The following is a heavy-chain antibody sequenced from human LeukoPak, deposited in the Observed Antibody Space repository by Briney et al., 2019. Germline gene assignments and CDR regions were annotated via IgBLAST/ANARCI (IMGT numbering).Heavy chain of an antibody. CDR1: GFTLSDHY. V-gene: IGHV3-69-1*01. J-gene: IGHJ3*02. Sequence: PGGSLRLSCAVSGFTLSDHYMDWVRQAPGKGLEWVSYSSTSSTIYYADSVKGRFTISRDNAKNSLYLQMNSLRAEDTAVYYCARDLGGSNWSLRAFDIWGQGTMVTVSS. CDR2: SSTSSTI. D-gene: IGHD6-13*01. CDR3: ARDLGGSNWSLRAFDI.